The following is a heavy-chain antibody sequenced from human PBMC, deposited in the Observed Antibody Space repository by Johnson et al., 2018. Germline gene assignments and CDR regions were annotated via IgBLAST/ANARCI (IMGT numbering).Heavy chain of an antibody. V-gene: IGHV3-11*01. Sequence: QVQLVQSGGGLVKPGGSLRLSCAASGFTFSDYYMSWIRQAPGKGLEWVSYISSSGSTIYYADSVKGRFTISRDKAKKSLYLQMKSLRAEDTAVYYCARGIEVVAATQYYYYGMDVWGQGTTVTVSS. CDR2: ISSSGSTI. CDR1: GFTFSDYY. CDR3: ARGIEVVAATQYYYYGMDV. D-gene: IGHD2-15*01. J-gene: IGHJ6*02.